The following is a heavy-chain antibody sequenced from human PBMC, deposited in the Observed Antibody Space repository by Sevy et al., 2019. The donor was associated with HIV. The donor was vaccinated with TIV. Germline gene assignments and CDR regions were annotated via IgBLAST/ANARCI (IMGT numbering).Heavy chain of an antibody. CDR1: GFTFSSYG. D-gene: IGHD2-15*01. V-gene: IGHV3-30*02. CDR2: IRYDGSNK. CDR3: ATSRYCSGGSCYGADYYYGMDV. J-gene: IGHJ6*02. Sequence: GGSLRLSCAASGFTFSSYGMHWVRQAPGKGLEWVAFIRYDGSNKYYADSVKGRFTIYRDNSKNTLYLQMNSLRAEDTAVYYCATSRYCSGGSCYGADYYYGMDVWGQGTTVTVSS.